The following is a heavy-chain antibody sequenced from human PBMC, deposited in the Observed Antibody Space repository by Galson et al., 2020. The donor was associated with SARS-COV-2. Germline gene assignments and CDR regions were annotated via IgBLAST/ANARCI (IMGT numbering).Heavy chain of an antibody. CDR2: MYGEEEK. CDR1: GLPLSSEGVG. D-gene: IGHD1-26*01. V-gene: IGHV2-5*02. Sequence: SGPTLVKPTQTPTLTCSLPGLPLSSEGVGVGWVRKPQGQAMEWLAIMYGEEEKRNSPSLRGRLTITQGTSETQVVLVMTNMDPVDTATYYCTYRRRADGTYSDSWGQGTLVTVSS. J-gene: IGHJ4*02. CDR3: TYRRRADGTYSDS.